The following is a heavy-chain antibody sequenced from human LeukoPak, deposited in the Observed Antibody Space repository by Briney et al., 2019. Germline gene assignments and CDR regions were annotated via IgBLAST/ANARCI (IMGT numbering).Heavy chain of an antibody. V-gene: IGHV3-9*01. CDR2: FRWNSGRI. J-gene: IGHJ4*02. Sequence: PGECLRLACAVSGFIFNNYAMHSVPQPPGKGLGWDSGFRWNSGRINYADSLKGRFPISRDNAKNSLYLQMNSLGVEDTAFYYCAKDNRRPYTGGPNPDSLHWGQGALVTVSS. D-gene: IGHD2-2*02. CDR1: GFIFNNYA. CDR3: AKDNRRPYTGGPNPDSLH.